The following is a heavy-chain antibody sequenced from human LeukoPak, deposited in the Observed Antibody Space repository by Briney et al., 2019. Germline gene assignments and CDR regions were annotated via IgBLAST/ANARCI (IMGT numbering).Heavy chain of an antibody. CDR2: VWYDGGNK. Sequence: GGSLRLSCAASGFSFSAYGMHWVRQAPGKGLEWVAVVWYDGGNKYYADSVKGRFTVSRDNSKNTLYLQMNSLRVEDTALYYCARDLNLPDAFDVWGQGTMVTVSS. CDR1: GFSFSAYG. CDR3: ARDLNLPDAFDV. J-gene: IGHJ3*01. D-gene: IGHD1-14*01. V-gene: IGHV3-33*01.